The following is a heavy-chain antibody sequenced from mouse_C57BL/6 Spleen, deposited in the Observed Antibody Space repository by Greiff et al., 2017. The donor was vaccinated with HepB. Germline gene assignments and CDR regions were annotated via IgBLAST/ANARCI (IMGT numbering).Heavy chain of an antibody. CDR2: INPNNGGT. CDR3: ARGGFTTVVATKAMDY. D-gene: IGHD1-1*01. Sequence: EVQLQQSGPELVKPGASVKIPCKASGYTFTDYNMDWVKQSHGKSLEWIGDINPNNGGTIYNQKFKGKATLTVDKSSSTAYMELRSLTSEDTAVYYCARGGFTTVVATKAMDYWGQGTSVTVSS. J-gene: IGHJ4*01. CDR1: GYTFTDYN. V-gene: IGHV1-18*01.